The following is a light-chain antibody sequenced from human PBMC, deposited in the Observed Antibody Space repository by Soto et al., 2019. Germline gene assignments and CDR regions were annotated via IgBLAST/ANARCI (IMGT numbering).Light chain of an antibody. J-gene: IGKJ5*01. CDR2: KAS. V-gene: IGKV1-5*03. CDR1: QSISTL. Sequence: DIQMTQSPSTLSASVGDRVTITCRASQSISTLLAWYQQKPGRGPTLLIYKASTLESGVPSRFSGSTSGTEFTLTISSLQPDDSATYDCQQYNSYPLTFGQGTRLEIK. CDR3: QQYNSYPLT.